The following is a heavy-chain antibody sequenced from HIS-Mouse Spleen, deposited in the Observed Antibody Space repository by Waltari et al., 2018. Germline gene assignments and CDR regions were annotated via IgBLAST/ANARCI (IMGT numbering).Heavy chain of an antibody. Sequence: QVQLQESGPGLVKPSETLSLTCTVSGGSIRSYYWSWIRHPPGKGLEWIGYIYYSGSTNYNPSLKSRVTISVDTSKNQFSLKLSSVTAADTAVYYCARGGLLAATYYFDYWGQGTLVTVSS. CDR2: IYYSGST. J-gene: IGHJ4*02. V-gene: IGHV4-59*08. CDR3: ARGGLLAATYYFDY. CDR1: GGSIRSYY. D-gene: IGHD2-15*01.